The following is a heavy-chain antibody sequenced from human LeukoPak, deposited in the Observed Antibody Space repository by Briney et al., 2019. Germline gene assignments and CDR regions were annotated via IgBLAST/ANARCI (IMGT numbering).Heavy chain of an antibody. Sequence: GGSLRLSCAASGFTFNNYGMHWIRQAPGKGLEWVAVISSSGSNTYYADSVKGRFTISRDNSKNTLYLQMNSLRAEDTAVYYCARDIPSDFWSGYYTFYYYYGMDVWGQGTTVTVSS. D-gene: IGHD3-3*01. CDR1: GFTFNNYG. J-gene: IGHJ6*02. V-gene: IGHV3-30*03. CDR3: ARDIPSDFWSGYYTFYYYYGMDV. CDR2: ISSSGSNT.